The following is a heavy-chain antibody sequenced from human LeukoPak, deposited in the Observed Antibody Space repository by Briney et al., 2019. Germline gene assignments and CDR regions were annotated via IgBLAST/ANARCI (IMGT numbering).Heavy chain of an antibody. V-gene: IGHV3-7*03. CDR3: ARGGGLDV. D-gene: IGHD3-16*01. Sequence: QPGGSLRLSCAASGFTFNSYWMNWARQAPGKGLEWVASINHNGNVNYYVDSVKGRFTISRDNAKNSLYLQMSNLRAEDTAVYFCARGGGLDVWGQGATVTVSS. CDR1: GFTFNSYW. CDR2: INHNGNVN. J-gene: IGHJ6*02.